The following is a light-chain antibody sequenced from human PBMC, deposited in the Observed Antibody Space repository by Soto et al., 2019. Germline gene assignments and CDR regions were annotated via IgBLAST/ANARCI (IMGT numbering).Light chain of an antibody. CDR2: GAS. CDR3: QQYGSLSWT. J-gene: IGKJ1*01. V-gene: IGKV3-20*01. CDR1: QSVGSDF. Sequence: EIVLTQSPGTLSLSPGERATLSSMSSQSVGSDFLAWYQQKPGQAPRILIFGASGRATGIPDRFSGSGSGTDFTLTISRLEPEDFAVYYCQQYGSLSWTIGQGTKVDIK.